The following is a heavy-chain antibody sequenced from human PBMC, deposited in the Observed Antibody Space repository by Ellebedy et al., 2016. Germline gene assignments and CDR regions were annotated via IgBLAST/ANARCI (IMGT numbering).Heavy chain of an antibody. D-gene: IGHD3-22*01. V-gene: IGHV4-59*08. Sequence: SETLSLTCTVSGGSSSSYYWSWIRQPPGKGLEWIGYIYNSEYTNYNPSLKSRVTISGDTSKKKFSLKLTPVTAADTAVYYCATHDSSGYYGGFDIWGQGTMVIVSS. J-gene: IGHJ3*02. CDR2: IYNSEYT. CDR1: GGSSSSYY. CDR3: ATHDSSGYYGGFDI.